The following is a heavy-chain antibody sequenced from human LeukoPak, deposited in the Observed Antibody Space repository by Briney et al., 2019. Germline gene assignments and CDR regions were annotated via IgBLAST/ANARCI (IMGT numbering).Heavy chain of an antibody. J-gene: IGHJ5*02. V-gene: IGHV4-59*01. CDR3: ARAGFAYQLLCRWFDP. Sequence: SETLSLTCTVSGDSIRSSFWTWVRQPPGKGLEWIGYIFYSGSSNYNPSLRGRVTMSVDTSESQFSLKLNSVTAADTAVYYCARAGFAYQLLCRWFDPWGQGTLVTVSS. D-gene: IGHD2-2*01. CDR1: GDSIRSSF. CDR2: IFYSGSS.